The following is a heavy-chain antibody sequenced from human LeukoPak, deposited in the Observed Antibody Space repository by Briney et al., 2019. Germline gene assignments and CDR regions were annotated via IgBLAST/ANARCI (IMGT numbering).Heavy chain of an antibody. V-gene: IGHV4-59*08. Sequence: PSETLSLICTVSGGSISHYYWSWIRQPPGKGLEWIGWIYDIGNTNYNPSLKSRVTISIDTSKNQFSLNLNSVTAADTAIYYCVRGVDSWGQGSLVTVSS. CDR3: VRGVDS. CDR2: IYDIGNT. J-gene: IGHJ4*02. CDR1: GGSISHYY.